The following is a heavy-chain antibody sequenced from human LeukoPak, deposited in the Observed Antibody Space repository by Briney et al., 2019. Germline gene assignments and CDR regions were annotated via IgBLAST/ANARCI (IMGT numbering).Heavy chain of an antibody. D-gene: IGHD6-19*01. V-gene: IGHV4-59*02. Sequence: PSETLSLTCTVSGGSVSSHYWSWIRQPPGKGLEWIGYIYYSGSTNYNPSLKSRVTISVDTSKNQFSLKLRSVTAADTAVYYCARMISSGWRRGDAFDIWGQGTMVTVSS. J-gene: IGHJ3*02. CDR3: ARMISSGWRRGDAFDI. CDR2: IYYSGST. CDR1: GGSVSSHY.